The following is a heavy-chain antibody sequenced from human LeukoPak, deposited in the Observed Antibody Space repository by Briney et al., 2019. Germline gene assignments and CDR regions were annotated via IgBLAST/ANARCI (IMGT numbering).Heavy chain of an antibody. CDR2: IRYDGSNK. D-gene: IGHD5-18*01. Sequence: GGSLRLSCAASGFTFSSYSMHWVRQAPGKGLEWVAFIRYDGSNKYYADSVKGRFTISRDNSKNTLYLQMNSLRAEDTAVYYCAGIGYSYGSLFDYWGQGTLVTVSS. V-gene: IGHV3-30*02. CDR3: AGIGYSYGSLFDY. CDR1: GFTFSSYS. J-gene: IGHJ4*02.